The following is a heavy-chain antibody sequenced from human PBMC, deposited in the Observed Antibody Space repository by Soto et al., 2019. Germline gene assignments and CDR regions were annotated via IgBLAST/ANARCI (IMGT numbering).Heavy chain of an antibody. J-gene: IGHJ3*02. Sequence: EVQLVESGGGLVQPGESLRLSCVASGFTFSYYWMHWVRQGPGKGLVWVSRSHSDGSSTTYADTVKGRFTISRDNARITWYLQMNSRRAEDTAVDYCARGDRGAFDIWGQGTVVTVSS. D-gene: IGHD3-16*01. CDR2: SHSDGSST. CDR3: ARGDRGAFDI. CDR1: GFTFSYYW. V-gene: IGHV3-74*01.